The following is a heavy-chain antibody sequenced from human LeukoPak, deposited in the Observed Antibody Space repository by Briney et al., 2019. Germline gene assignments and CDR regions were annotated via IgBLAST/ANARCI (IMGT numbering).Heavy chain of an antibody. D-gene: IGHD6-6*01. CDR1: GGSFSGYY. CDR2: INHSGST. J-gene: IGHJ4*02. V-gene: IGHV4-34*01. CDR3: ARVIADRFDY. Sequence: SETLSLTCAVYGGSFSGYYWSWIRQPPGKGLEWIGEINHSGSTNYNPSLKSRVTISVDTSKNQFSLKLSSVSAADTAVYYCARVIADRFDYWGQGTLVTVSS.